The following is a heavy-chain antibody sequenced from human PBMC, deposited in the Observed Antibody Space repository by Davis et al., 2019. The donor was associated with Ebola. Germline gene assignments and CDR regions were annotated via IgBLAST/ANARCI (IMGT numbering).Heavy chain of an antibody. CDR3: AGGVPGGSKYDS. D-gene: IGHD5-12*01. Sequence: PSETLSLTCSVSGGPISTYHWDWIRQPPGKGLQWIGDFYDRGSTNYDPSLKSRVAISVDTSRNQFSLKLSSVTAADTAVYYCAGGVPGGSKYDSWGQGILVTVSS. V-gene: IGHV4-59*01. J-gene: IGHJ4*02. CDR2: FYDRGST. CDR1: GGPISTYH.